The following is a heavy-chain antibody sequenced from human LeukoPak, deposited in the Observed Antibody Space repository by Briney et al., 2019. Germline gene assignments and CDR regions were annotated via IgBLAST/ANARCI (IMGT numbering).Heavy chain of an antibody. V-gene: IGHV3-33*01. CDR3: ARNQYAKTLYYFDY. Sequence: GRSLRLSCAASGFTFSSNGMHWVRQAPGKGLEWVAVIWYDGSNKYYADSVEGRFTISRDNSKNTLYLQMNSLRAEDTAVYYCARNQYAKTLYYFDYWGQGTLVTVSS. D-gene: IGHD2-2*01. J-gene: IGHJ4*02. CDR2: IWYDGSNK. CDR1: GFTFSSNG.